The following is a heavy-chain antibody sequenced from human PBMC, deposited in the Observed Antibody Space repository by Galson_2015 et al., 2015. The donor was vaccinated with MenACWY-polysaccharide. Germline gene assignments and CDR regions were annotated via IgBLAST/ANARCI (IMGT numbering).Heavy chain of an antibody. Sequence: SLRLSCAASGFTVSDNYMSWVRQAPGKGLEWVAVIYNDATTHYADSVKGRFTISRDNSKNTVYLQMNTLRAEDTTVYNCARGGQYDIVTGYNYYFDYWGQGTLVTVSS. CDR3: ARGGQYDIVTGYNYYFDY. CDR2: IYNDATT. J-gene: IGHJ4*02. CDR1: GFTVSDNY. V-gene: IGHV3-66*01. D-gene: IGHD3-9*01.